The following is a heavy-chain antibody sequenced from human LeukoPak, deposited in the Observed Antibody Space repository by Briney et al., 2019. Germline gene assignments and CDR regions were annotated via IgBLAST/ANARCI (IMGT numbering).Heavy chain of an antibody. V-gene: IGHV3-7*01. CDR1: GFSLGSHW. D-gene: IGHD2-2*01. CDR2: IKQDGSET. J-gene: IGHJ5*02. CDR3: ARGRKVPAAMGNWFDP. Sequence: PGGSLRLSCAASGFSLGSHWMSWVRQTPGQGLEGVANIKQDGSETYYVVSVKGRFTISRDNAKNSLFLQMSILRAEDTAVYYCARGRKVPAAMGNWFDPWGQGTLVTVSS.